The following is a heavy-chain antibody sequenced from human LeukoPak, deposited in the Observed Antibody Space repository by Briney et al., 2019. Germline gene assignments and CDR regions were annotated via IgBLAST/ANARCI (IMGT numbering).Heavy chain of an antibody. CDR1: GDSISTYY. CDR3: ARDGYGGVDY. CDR2: IYHSGST. Sequence: PSETLSLTCTVYGDSISTYYWSWIRQSPGKGLEWIGYIYHSGSTKYNPSLKSRVTISVDTSKKQFSLKLSSVTAADTAVYYCARDGYGGVDYWGQGTLVTVSS. J-gene: IGHJ4*02. V-gene: IGHV4-59*01. D-gene: IGHD3-10*01.